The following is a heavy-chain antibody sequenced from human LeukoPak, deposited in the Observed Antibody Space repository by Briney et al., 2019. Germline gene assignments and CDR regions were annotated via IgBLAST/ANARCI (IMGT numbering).Heavy chain of an antibody. D-gene: IGHD6-19*01. J-gene: IGHJ4*02. CDR3: ATVAGTLGD. CDR2: ISAYNGNT. V-gene: IGHV1-18*01. Sequence: ASVKVSCTASGGTFSSYAISWVRQAPGQGLEWMGWISAYNGNTNYAQKLQGRVTMTTDTSTSTAYMELRSLRSDDTAVYYCATVAGTLGDWGQGTLVTVSS. CDR1: GGTFSSYA.